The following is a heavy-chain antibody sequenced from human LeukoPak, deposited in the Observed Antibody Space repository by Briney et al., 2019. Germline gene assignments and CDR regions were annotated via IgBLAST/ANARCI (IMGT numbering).Heavy chain of an antibody. CDR2: IYYSGST. D-gene: IGHD4-17*01. CDR1: GGSISSGDYY. J-gene: IGHJ4*02. V-gene: IGHV4-30-4*01. CDR3: ASLIRLMTTVTPNDY. Sequence: PSETLSLTCTVSGGSISSGDYYWSWIRQPPGKGLEWIGYIYYSGSTYYNPSLKSRVTISVDTSKNQFSLKLSSVTAADTAVYYCASLIRLMTTVTPNDYWGQGTLVTVSS.